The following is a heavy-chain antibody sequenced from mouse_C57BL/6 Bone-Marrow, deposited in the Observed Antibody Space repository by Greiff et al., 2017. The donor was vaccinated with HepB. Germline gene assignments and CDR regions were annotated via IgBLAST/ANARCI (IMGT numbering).Heavy chain of an antibody. Sequence: QVQLQQPGAELVRPGTSVKLSCKASGYTFTSYWLHWVKQRPGQGLEWIGVIDPSDSYTNYNQKFKGKATLTVDTSSRTAYMPLSSLTSEDSAVYYCAGGYYWFACWGQGTLVTVSA. CDR1: GYTFTSYW. V-gene: IGHV1-59*01. CDR2: IDPSDSYT. CDR3: AGGYYWFAC. J-gene: IGHJ3*01. D-gene: IGHD2-3*01.